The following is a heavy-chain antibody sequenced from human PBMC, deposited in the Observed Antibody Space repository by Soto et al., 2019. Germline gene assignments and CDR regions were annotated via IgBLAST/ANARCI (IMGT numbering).Heavy chain of an antibody. J-gene: IGHJ4*02. CDR2: IIPIFGPA. D-gene: IGHD6-13*01. Sequence: QVQLVQSGAEVKKPGSSVKVSCKASGGTLSRSAISWVRQAPGQGLEWMGGIIPIFGPAIYAQKFRGRVSIIADESTRTAYMEMSSLRSEDTAVYYCGTGSSWTTVESWGQGTLVTVSS. CDR3: GTGSSWTTVES. V-gene: IGHV1-69*01. CDR1: GGTLSRSA.